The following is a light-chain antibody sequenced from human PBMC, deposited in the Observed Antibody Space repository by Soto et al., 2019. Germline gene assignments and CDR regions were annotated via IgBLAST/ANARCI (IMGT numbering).Light chain of an antibody. CDR2: GNT. CDR3: QSSDTSLSAVV. CDR1: RSNLGAGYG. V-gene: IGLV1-40*01. Sequence: QSVLTQPPSVSGAPGQRVTIPCTGSRSNLGAGYGVHWYQQLPGTAPKLLISGNTNRPSGVPDRFSASKSGTSASLTISGLQAEDEADYYCQSSDTSLSAVVFGGGTQLTVL. J-gene: IGLJ2*01.